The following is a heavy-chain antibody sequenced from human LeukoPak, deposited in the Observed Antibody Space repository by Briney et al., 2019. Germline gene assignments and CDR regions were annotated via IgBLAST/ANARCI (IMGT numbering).Heavy chain of an antibody. V-gene: IGHV4-59*01. J-gene: IGHJ3*02. D-gene: IGHD3-10*01. Sequence: SETLSLTCTVSGGSISSYYWSWIRQPPGKGLERIGYIYYSGSANYNPSLKSRVTISVDTSKNQFSLKLSSVTAADTAVYYCARGKYSAKYGSGSYYNRNGAFDIWGQGTMVTVSS. CDR2: IYYSGSA. CDR1: GGSISSYY. CDR3: ARGKYSAKYGSGSYYNRNGAFDI.